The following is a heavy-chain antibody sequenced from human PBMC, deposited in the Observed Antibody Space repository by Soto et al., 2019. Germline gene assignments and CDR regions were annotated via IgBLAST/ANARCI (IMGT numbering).Heavy chain of an antibody. Sequence: QVPLVESGGGVVQPGRSLRLSCAASGFTFSSYGMHWVRQAPGKGLEWVALIWSDGSNKYYADSVRGRFTVSRDNAKNTLYLQMNSLRAEDTAVYYCGGLAYYFDYWGQGSLVTVSS. CDR1: GFTFSSYG. V-gene: IGHV3-33*01. J-gene: IGHJ4*02. CDR2: IWSDGSNK. CDR3: GGLAYYFDY. D-gene: IGHD3-16*01.